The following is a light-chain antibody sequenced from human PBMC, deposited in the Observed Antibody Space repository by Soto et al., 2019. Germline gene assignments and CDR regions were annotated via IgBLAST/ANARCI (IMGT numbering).Light chain of an antibody. CDR1: QNIGSF. Sequence: DRQITHSPSSVSASIGDRVTITCGASQNIGSFLNWYQQKPGEAPRLLVYSAFRIQSGVPSRFNASGSGTDFTLSISSLQPEDFSTYYCQQGSTTPITFGLGTRLEIK. J-gene: IGKJ5*01. CDR2: SAF. CDR3: QQGSTTPIT. V-gene: IGKV1-39*01.